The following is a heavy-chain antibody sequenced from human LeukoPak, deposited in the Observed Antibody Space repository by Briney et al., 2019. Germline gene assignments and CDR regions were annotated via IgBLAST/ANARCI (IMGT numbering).Heavy chain of an antibody. CDR1: GFTFSSYW. D-gene: IGHD1-1*01. Sequence: PGGSLRLSCAASGFTFSSYWMSWVRQAPGKGLEWVANIKQDGSEKYYVDSVKGRFTISRDNAKNSLYLQMNSLRAEDTAVYYCAREGYNWNGVFDYWGQGTLVTVSS. J-gene: IGHJ4*02. V-gene: IGHV3-7*01. CDR2: IKQDGSEK. CDR3: AREGYNWNGVFDY.